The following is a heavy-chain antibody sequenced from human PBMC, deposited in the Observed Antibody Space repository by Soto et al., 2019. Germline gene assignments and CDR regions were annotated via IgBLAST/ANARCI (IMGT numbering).Heavy chain of an antibody. Sequence: QVQLVQSGAEVKKPGALVKVSCKASGYTFTSYAMHWVRQAPGQRLEWMGWINADNGNTKHSQKFQGRVTITRDTSASTAYMELSSLRSEDTAVYYCARDYDILTGRLDYWGQGTLVTVSS. D-gene: IGHD3-9*01. V-gene: IGHV1-3*01. CDR1: GYTFTSYA. CDR3: ARDYDILTGRLDY. J-gene: IGHJ4*02. CDR2: INADNGNT.